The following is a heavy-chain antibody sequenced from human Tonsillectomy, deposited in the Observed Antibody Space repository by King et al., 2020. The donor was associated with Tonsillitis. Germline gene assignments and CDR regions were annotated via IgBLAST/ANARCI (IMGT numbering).Heavy chain of an antibody. J-gene: IGHJ5*01. Sequence: QLQESGPGLVKPSETLSLTCVVSRGSINNYYWSWLRQPPGKGLEWIGHISASGRTNYNPSLTGRVTVSLDTSKNQLSLKVNSVIAADTAMYYCARLTVTTLPHRWFDSCGQGTLVTVSS. V-gene: IGHV4-4*07. CDR3: ARLTVTTLPHRWFDS. D-gene: IGHD4-17*01. CDR1: RGSINNYY. CDR2: ISASGRT.